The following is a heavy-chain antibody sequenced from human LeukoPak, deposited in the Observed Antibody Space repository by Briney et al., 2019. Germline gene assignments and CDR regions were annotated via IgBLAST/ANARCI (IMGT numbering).Heavy chain of an antibody. CDR2: IYYSGST. V-gene: IGHV4-59*01. Sequence: SETLSLTCTVSGGSISSYYWSWIRQPPGKGLEGIGYIYYSGSTNYNPSLKSRVTISVDTSKNQFSLKLSSVTAADTAVYYCASSPITIFGVVITYWGQGTLVTVSS. CDR1: GGSISSYY. CDR3: ASSPITIFGVVITY. J-gene: IGHJ4*02. D-gene: IGHD3-3*01.